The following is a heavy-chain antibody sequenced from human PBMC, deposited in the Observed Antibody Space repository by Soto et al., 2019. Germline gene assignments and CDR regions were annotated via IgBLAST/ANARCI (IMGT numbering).Heavy chain of an antibody. CDR1: GFTFSYYW. J-gene: IGHJ3*01. Sequence: EVQLVESGGGLFRPGGSLRLSCAASGFTFSYYWMHWVRQAPGNGLVWVSRIHSDGSSTTYADFVKGRFIISRDNARNTVDLQMNSVRVEDTAVYYCARGDRGAFDLWGQGTVVTVSS. CDR2: IHSDGSST. D-gene: IGHD3-10*01. V-gene: IGHV3-74*01. CDR3: ARGDRGAFDL.